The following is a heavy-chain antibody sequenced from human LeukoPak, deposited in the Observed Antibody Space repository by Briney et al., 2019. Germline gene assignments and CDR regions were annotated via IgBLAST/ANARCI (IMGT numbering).Heavy chain of an antibody. CDR3: ARGRGVYASSSTTFDY. CDR2: ISPYNGNR. J-gene: IGHJ4*02. CDR1: GYTFTKYG. Sequence: ASVRVSCKASGYTFTKYGITWVRQAPGQGLEWIGWISPYNGNRNYARKLQDRVTMTTDTSTSTAYMELRSLRSDDTAVYHCARGRGVYASSSTTFDYWGQGTLVTVSS. V-gene: IGHV1-18*01. D-gene: IGHD6-6*01.